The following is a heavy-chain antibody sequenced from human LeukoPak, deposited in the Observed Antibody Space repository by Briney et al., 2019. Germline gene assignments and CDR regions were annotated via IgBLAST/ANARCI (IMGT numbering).Heavy chain of an antibody. J-gene: IGHJ3*02. CDR3: ARALGNAFDI. V-gene: IGHV3-48*03. D-gene: IGHD7-27*01. CDR1: GFTFSSYE. Sequence: PGGSLRLSCAAPGFTFSSYEMNWVRQAPGKGLEWVSYISSSGSTIYYADSVKGRFTISRDNAKNTLYLQMNSLRAEDTALYYCARALGNAFDIWGQGTMVTVSS. CDR2: ISSSGSTI.